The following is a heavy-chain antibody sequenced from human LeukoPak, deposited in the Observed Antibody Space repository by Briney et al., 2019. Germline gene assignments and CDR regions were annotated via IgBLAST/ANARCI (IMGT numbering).Heavy chain of an antibody. CDR1: GGSISSSSYY. J-gene: IGHJ6*03. CDR2: IYYSGST. Sequence: SETLSLTCTVSGGSISSSSYYWGWIRQPPGKGLEWIGSIYYSGSTYYNPSLKSRVTISVDTSKNQFSLKLSSVTAADTAVYYCASYSSSYYYYMDVWGKGTTVTISS. CDR3: ASYSSSYYYYMDV. V-gene: IGHV4-39*07. D-gene: IGHD6-19*01.